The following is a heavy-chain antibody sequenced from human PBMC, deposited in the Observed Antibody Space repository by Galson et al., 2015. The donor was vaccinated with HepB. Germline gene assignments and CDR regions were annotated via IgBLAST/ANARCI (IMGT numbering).Heavy chain of an antibody. J-gene: IGHJ3*02. D-gene: IGHD3-3*01. CDR2: INPNSGGT. V-gene: IGHV1-2*02. CDR3: ARDLPRQEWLFVVDAFDI. CDR1: GYTFTGYY. Sequence: SVKVSCKASGYTFTGYYMHWVRQAPGQGLEWMGWINPNSGGTNYAQKFQGRVTMTRDTSISTAYMELSRLRSDDTAVYYCARDLPRQEWLFVVDAFDIWGQGTMVTVSS.